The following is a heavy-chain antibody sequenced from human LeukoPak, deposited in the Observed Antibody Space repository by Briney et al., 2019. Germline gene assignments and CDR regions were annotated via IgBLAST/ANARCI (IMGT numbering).Heavy chain of an antibody. J-gene: IGHJ3*02. V-gene: IGHV3-11*01. Sequence: GGSLRHSCAASGFTFSDYYMSWIRQAPGKGLEWVSYISSSGSTIYYADSVKGRFTISRDNAKNSLYLQMNSLRAEDTAVYYCARGGEMATRTKAFDIWGQGTMVTVSS. CDR2: ISSSGSTI. CDR3: ARGGEMATRTKAFDI. D-gene: IGHD5-24*01. CDR1: GFTFSDYY.